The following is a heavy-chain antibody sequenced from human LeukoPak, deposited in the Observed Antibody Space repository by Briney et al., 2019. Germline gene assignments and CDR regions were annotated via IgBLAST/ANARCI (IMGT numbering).Heavy chain of an antibody. J-gene: IGHJ5*02. Sequence: PGGCLRLSCAASGFTLRSYWMHWVRQAPGKVLLWVSRITSDGSTTGYADSVRGRFTISRDNAKSTLYLQINSLRAEDTAVYYCAREEIAAAGGWFDPWGRGTLVTVSS. D-gene: IGHD6-13*01. CDR2: ITSDGSTT. V-gene: IGHV3-74*01. CDR1: GFTLRSYW. CDR3: AREEIAAAGGWFDP.